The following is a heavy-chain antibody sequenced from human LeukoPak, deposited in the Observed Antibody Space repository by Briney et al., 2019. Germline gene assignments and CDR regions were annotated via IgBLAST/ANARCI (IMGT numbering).Heavy chain of an antibody. J-gene: IGHJ4*02. V-gene: IGHV4-39*01. CDR3: ASGLRTTATTTFDY. Sequence: SETLSLTCTVSGGSISSISYYWGWIRQPPGKGLEWIGSIYYSGSTYYNPSLKSRVTISVDTSKNQFSLKLSSVTAADTAVYYCASGLRTTATTTFDYWGQGTLVTVSS. CDR2: IYYSGST. D-gene: IGHD1-1*01. CDR1: GGSISSISYY.